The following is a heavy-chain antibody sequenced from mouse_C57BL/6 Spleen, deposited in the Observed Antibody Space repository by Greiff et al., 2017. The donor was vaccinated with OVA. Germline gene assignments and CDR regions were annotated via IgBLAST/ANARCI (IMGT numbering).Heavy chain of an antibody. CDR1: GFTFSSYG. V-gene: IGHV5-6*02. CDR3: ARRGPKGYFDY. CDR2: ISSGGSYT. Sequence: EVKLQESGGDLVKPGGSLKLSCAASGFTFSSYGMSWVRQTPDKRLEWVATISSGGSYTYYPDSVKGRFTISRDNAKNTLYLQMSSLKSEDTAMYYCARRGPKGYFDYWGQGTTLTVSS. J-gene: IGHJ2*01.